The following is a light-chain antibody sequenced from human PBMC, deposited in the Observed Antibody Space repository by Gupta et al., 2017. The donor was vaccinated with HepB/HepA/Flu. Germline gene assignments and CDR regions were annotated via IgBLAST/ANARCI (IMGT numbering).Light chain of an antibody. Sequence: DIQLTQSPAFLSASVGDRVTITCRASQGIGSYLAWYQQKPGKAPKLLIYAASTLQSGVPLRFSGSGFGTEFTLTISSLQPEDFATYYCQQGNSYPNTFGRGTKLEIK. J-gene: IGKJ4*01. CDR3: QQGNSYPNT. CDR1: QGIGSY. CDR2: AAS. V-gene: IGKV1-9*01.